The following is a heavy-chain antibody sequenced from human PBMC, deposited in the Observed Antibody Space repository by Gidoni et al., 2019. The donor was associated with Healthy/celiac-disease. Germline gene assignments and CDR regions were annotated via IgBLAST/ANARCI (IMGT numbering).Heavy chain of an antibody. CDR3: AREKIVVVPAATLNGVYYYMDV. CDR2: IYYSGST. CDR1: RGSLSSYS. Sequence: QVQLQESGPGLVKPSETLSLTCTVSRGSLSSYSCSWLRQPPGKGLEWIGYIYYSGSTNYNPSLKSRVTRSVDTSKNQFSLKLSAVTAADTAVYYCAREKIVVVPAATLNGVYYYMDVWGKGTTVTVSS. J-gene: IGHJ6*03. V-gene: IGHV4-59*01. D-gene: IGHD2-2*01.